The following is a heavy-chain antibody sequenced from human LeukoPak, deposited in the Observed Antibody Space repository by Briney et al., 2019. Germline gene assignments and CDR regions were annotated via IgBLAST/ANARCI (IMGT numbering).Heavy chain of an antibody. CDR1: GFTFSSYA. J-gene: IGHJ5*02. Sequence: GGSLRLSCAASGFTFSSYAVSWVRQAPGKGLEWVSAISGSGGSTYYADSVKGRFTISRDNSKNTLYLQMNSLRAEDTAVYYCAKDPDGSYWFDPWGQGTLVTVSS. D-gene: IGHD1-26*01. CDR2: ISGSGGST. CDR3: AKDPDGSYWFDP. V-gene: IGHV3-23*01.